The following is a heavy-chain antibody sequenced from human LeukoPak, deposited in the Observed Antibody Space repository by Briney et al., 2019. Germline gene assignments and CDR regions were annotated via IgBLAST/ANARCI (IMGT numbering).Heavy chain of an antibody. V-gene: IGHV4-30-4*01. CDR2: IYYSGST. J-gene: IGHJ5*02. CDR1: GGSISSGDYY. CDR3: AREAWRYYDSSGYYRINWFDP. Sequence: SQTLSLTCTVSGGSISSGDYYWSWIRQPPGKGLEWIGYIYYSGSTYYNPSLKSRVTISVDTSKNQFSLKLSSVTAADTAVYYCAREAWRYYDSSGYYRINWFDPRGQGTLVTVSS. D-gene: IGHD3-22*01.